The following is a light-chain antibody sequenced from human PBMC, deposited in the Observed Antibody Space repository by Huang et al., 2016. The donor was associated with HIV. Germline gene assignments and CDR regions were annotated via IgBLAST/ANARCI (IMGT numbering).Light chain of an antibody. CDR2: GAS. CDR1: QSVSSN. V-gene: IGKV3-15*01. J-gene: IGKJ2*01. CDR3: QQYNNWHYT. Sequence: PATLSVSPGDRATLSCRASQSVSSNLAWYQQKPGLIYGASTRATGIPARFSGGGSGTEFTLTISSLQSEDFAVYYCQQYNNWHYTFGQGTKLEIK.